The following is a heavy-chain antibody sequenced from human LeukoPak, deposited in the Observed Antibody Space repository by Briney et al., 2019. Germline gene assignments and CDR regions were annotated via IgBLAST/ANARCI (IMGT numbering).Heavy chain of an antibody. CDR3: AKDRPWNKGSLDY. D-gene: IGHD1-1*01. CDR2: ISYDGSNK. Sequence: PGRSLRLSCAASGFTFSSYGMHWVRQAPGKGLEWVAVISYDGSNKYYADSVKGRFTISRDNSKNTLYLQMNSLRAEHTAVYYCAKDRPWNKGSLDYWGQGTLVTVSS. V-gene: IGHV3-30*18. J-gene: IGHJ4*02. CDR1: GFTFSSYG.